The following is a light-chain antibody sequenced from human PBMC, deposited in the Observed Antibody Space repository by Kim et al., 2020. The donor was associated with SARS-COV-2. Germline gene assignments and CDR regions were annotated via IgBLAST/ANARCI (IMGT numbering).Light chain of an antibody. CDR1: QNVRN. CDR2: AAS. CDR3: QQYNDWPRT. V-gene: IGKV3-15*01. Sequence: EIVMTQSPATLSVSPGEGATLSCRTSQNVRNLAWYQQRPGQPPRLLIYAASTRATGISGRFIGSGSGTEFTLTISSLQSEDFALYYCQQYNDWPRTFGQGTKVDIK. J-gene: IGKJ1*01.